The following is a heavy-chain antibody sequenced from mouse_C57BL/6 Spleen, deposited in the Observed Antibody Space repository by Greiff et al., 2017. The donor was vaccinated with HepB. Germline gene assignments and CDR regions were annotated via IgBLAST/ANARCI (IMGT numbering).Heavy chain of an antibody. CDR3: AQAMDY. CDR2: IDPEDGET. Sequence: EVQLQQSGAELVKPGASVKLSCTASGYNITDYYMHWVKQRTEQGLEWIGRIDPEDGETKYASKFQGKATITADTSSNTAYLQLSSLTSEDTAVYDSAQAMDYWGQGTSVTVSS. J-gene: IGHJ4*01. CDR1: GYNITDYY. V-gene: IGHV14-2*01.